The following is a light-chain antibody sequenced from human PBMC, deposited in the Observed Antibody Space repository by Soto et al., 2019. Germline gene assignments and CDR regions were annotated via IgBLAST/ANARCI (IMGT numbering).Light chain of an antibody. J-gene: IGLJ1*01. Sequence: QSVLTRPPSVSAAPGQKVTISCSGNSSNIGSNDVSWYQQLPGKAPKLLIYENSQRPSGIPDRFSGSKSGTSATLGITGLQTGDEADYYCGTWDSSLTALFGTGTKVTVL. V-gene: IGLV1-51*02. CDR1: SSNIGSND. CDR3: GTWDSSLTAL. CDR2: ENS.